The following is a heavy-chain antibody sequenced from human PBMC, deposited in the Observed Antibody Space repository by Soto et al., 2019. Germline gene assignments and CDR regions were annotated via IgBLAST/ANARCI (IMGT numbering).Heavy chain of an antibody. V-gene: IGHV1-18*01. CDR3: ARSRVESSSWYLAWNSVDP. CDR2: TSAYNGNT. J-gene: IGHJ5*02. D-gene: IGHD6-13*01. Sequence: ASVKVSCKASGYTFTSYGISWVRQAPGQGLEWMGWTSAYNGNTNYAQKLQGRVTMTTDTSTSTAYMELRSLRSDDTAVYYCARSRVESSSWYLAWNSVDPWGQGTLVTVSS. CDR1: GYTFTSYG.